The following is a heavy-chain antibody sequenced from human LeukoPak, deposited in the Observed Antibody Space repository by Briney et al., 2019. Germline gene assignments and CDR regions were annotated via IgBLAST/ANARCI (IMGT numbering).Heavy chain of an antibody. Sequence: ASVKASCKPSGYTFTTYGVSWVRQAPGQGLEWMGWVSGYTGNTNYAERFQGRVTMTTDTSTSTVYMELTSLRSDDTAVYYCARGEVSASLYYFDFWGQGTLVTVS. D-gene: IGHD2-2*01. CDR2: VSGYTGNT. J-gene: IGHJ4*02. CDR1: GYTFTTYG. V-gene: IGHV1-18*01. CDR3: ARGEVSASLYYFDF.